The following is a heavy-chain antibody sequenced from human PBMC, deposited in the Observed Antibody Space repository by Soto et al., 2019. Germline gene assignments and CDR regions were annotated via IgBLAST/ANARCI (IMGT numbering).Heavy chain of an antibody. Sequence: SETLSLTCTVSGGSISSSSYYWGWIRQPPGKGLEWIGSIYYSGSTYYNPSLKSRVTISVDTSKNQSSLKLSSVTAADTAVYYCARHQSPYCSSTSCYNAGFDPWGQGTLVTVSS. D-gene: IGHD2-2*01. CDR2: IYYSGST. V-gene: IGHV4-39*01. J-gene: IGHJ5*02. CDR1: GGSISSSSYY. CDR3: ARHQSPYCSSTSCYNAGFDP.